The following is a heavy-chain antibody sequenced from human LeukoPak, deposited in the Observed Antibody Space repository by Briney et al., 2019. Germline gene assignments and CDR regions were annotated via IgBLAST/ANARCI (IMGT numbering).Heavy chain of an antibody. Sequence: ASVKVSCKASGYTFTGYYMHWVRQAPGQGLEWMGWINPNSGGTNYAQKFQGRVTMTRDTSISTAYMELSRLRSDDTAVYYCGRDYLPSRYHSPGGNVGYFDYWGQGTLVTVSS. CDR1: GYTFTGYY. D-gene: IGHD3-16*01. CDR2: INPNSGGT. J-gene: IGHJ4*02. V-gene: IGHV1-2*02. CDR3: GRDYLPSRYHSPGGNVGYFDY.